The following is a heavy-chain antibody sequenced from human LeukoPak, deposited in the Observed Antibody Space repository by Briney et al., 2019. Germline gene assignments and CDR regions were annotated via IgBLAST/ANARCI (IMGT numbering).Heavy chain of an antibody. CDR3: VGQLLRAV. CDR2: IKEDGSVQ. J-gene: IGHJ6*04. V-gene: IGHV3-7*01. Sequence: GGSLRLSCTASGFPVSVYWISWVRQAPGKGLEWVANIKEDGSVQDYVDSVKGRFTISRDNAKNSVYLQMNSLRVDDTAVYYCVGQLLRAVWGKGTTVTVSS. D-gene: IGHD2-2*01. CDR1: GFPVSVYW.